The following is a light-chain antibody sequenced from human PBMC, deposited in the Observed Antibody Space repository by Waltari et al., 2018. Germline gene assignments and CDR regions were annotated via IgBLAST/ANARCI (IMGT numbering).Light chain of an antibody. V-gene: IGLV2-11*01. CDR3: YSYAGTGGV. CDR2: DVF. Sequence: QSVLTQPPSVSGSPGQSVTISCTGGSSDVTGHNYISWYQHHPDKAPKLMIYDVFKRPSGVSDRFSGSRSGNTASLTISRLQAEDDADYYCYSYAGTGGVFGGGTRLTVL. J-gene: IGLJ3*02. CDR1: SSDVTGHNY.